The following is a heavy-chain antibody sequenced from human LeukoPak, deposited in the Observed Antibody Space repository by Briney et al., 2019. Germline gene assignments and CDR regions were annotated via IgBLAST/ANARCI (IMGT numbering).Heavy chain of an antibody. V-gene: IGHV3-23*01. CDR2: ISGSGGST. CDR3: AKDGGGSGSYYPFDY. J-gene: IGHJ4*02. Sequence: GGSLRLSCAASGFTFRSYAMSWVRQAPGKGLEWVSAISGSGGSTYYADSVKGRFTISRDNSKNTLYLQMNSLRAEDTAVYYCAKDGGGSGSYYPFDYWGQGTLVTVSS. CDR1: GFTFRSYA. D-gene: IGHD3-10*01.